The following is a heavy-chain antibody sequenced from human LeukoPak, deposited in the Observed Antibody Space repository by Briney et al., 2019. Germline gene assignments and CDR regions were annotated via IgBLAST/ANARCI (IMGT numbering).Heavy chain of an antibody. J-gene: IGHJ3*02. CDR1: GGTFSSYA. D-gene: IGHD3-10*01. V-gene: IGHV1-69*06. CDR3: ARVQRWFGEEALDI. Sequence: GASVKVSCKASGGTFSSYAISWVRQAPGQGLEWMGGIIPIFGTANYAQKFRGRVTITADKSTRTAYMELSSLRSEDTAVYYCARVQRWFGEEALDIWGQGTMVTVSS. CDR2: IIPIFGTA.